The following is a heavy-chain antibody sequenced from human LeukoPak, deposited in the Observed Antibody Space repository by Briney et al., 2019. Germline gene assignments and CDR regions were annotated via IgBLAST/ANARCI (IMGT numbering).Heavy chain of an antibody. J-gene: IGHJ4*02. D-gene: IGHD3-22*01. Sequence: GGSLRLSCAASGFTFSSYSMNWVRQAPGKGVEWVSSISSSSSCVYYADSVKGRFTISRDNAKNSLYLQMNSLRAEDTAVYYCARDLDYYDSSGVGWGQGTLVTVSS. CDR3: ARDLDYYDSSGVG. CDR1: GFTFSSYS. CDR2: ISSSSSCV. V-gene: IGHV3-21*01.